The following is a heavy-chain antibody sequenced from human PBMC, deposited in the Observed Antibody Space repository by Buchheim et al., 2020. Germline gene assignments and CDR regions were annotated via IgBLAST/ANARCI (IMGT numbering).Heavy chain of an antibody. V-gene: IGHV3-74*01. CDR3: ARDPLLNGGTLDY. CDR2: INSDGSST. Sequence: EVQLVESGGGLVQPGGSLRLSCAASGFTFSDLWMHWVRQTPGKGLMWVSRINSDGSSTIYGESVKGRLTVSRDNAKNTPYLQMNSLRAEDTGVYYCARDPLLNGGTLDYWGQGT. CDR1: GFTFSDLW. J-gene: IGHJ4*02. D-gene: IGHD1-1*01.